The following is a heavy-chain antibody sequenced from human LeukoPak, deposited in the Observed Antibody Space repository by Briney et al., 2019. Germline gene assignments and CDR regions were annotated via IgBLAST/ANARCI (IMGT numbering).Heavy chain of an antibody. CDR2: IKQDGSEK. CDR1: GCTFSSYW. J-gene: IGHJ6*03. Sequence: GGSLRLSCAASGCTFSSYWMSWVRQAPGKGLEWVANIKQDGSEKYYVDSVKGRFTISRDNAKNSLYLQMNSLRAEDTAVYYCARDPIERYDFWSGYFYMDVWGKGTTVTVSS. CDR3: ARDPIERYDFWSGYFYMDV. D-gene: IGHD3-3*01. V-gene: IGHV3-7*01.